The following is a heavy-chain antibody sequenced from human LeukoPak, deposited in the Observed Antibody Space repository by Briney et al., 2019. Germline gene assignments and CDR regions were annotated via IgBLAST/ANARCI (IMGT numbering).Heavy chain of an antibody. Sequence: PGGSLRLSCAASGFTFSSYGMHWVRQAPGKGLEWVAVISYDGSNKYYADSVKGRFTISRDNSKNTLYLQMNSLRAEDTAVYYCAKDFGSTPPYDYWGQGTLVTVSS. V-gene: IGHV3-30*18. D-gene: IGHD6-13*01. CDR2: ISYDGSNK. CDR3: AKDFGSTPPYDY. CDR1: GFTFSSYG. J-gene: IGHJ4*02.